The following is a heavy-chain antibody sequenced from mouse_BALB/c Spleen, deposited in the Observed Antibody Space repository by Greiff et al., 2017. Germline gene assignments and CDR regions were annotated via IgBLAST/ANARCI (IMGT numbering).Heavy chain of an antibody. CDR2: IDPFNGGT. J-gene: IGHJ4*01. D-gene: IGHD2-14*01. V-gene: IGHV1S135*01. CDR1: GYSFTSYY. CDR3: ARLNYRYDVPYAMDY. Sequence: VHVKQSGPELMKPGASVKISCKASGYSFTSYYMHWVKQSHGKSLEWIGYIDPFNGGTSYNQKFKGKATLTVDKSSSTAYMHLSSLTSEDSAVYYCARLNYRYDVPYAMDYWGQGTSVTVSS.